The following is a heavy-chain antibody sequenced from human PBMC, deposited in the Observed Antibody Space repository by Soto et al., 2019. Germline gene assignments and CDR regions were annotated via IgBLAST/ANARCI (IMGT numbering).Heavy chain of an antibody. Sequence: SAVQAPSKAPGGTFKNDVISWVRQAPGPGLEWMGGIIPVFGTTNYGEKFQGRLTITADDFTSTVYMELSRLRYEDTAAYYCARENGGAVATILYYFDYWGPGTLVTVSS. J-gene: IGHJ4*02. V-gene: IGHV1-69*13. CDR3: ARENGGAVATILYYFDY. CDR2: IIPVFGTT. CDR1: GGTFKNDV. D-gene: IGHD5-12*01.